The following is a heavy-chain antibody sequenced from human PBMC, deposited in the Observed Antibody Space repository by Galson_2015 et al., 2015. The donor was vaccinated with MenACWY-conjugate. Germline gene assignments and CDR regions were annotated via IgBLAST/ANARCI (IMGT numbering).Heavy chain of an antibody. CDR2: ISSSSTSI. Sequence: SLRLSCAASGFIFSSHRMNWVRQAPGRGLEWISYISSSSTSINYADSVKGRFTISRDNAKNSLYLQMNSLRDEDTAVYYCAIPNPMLDCWGQTTLVTVSS. CDR3: AIPNPMLDC. D-gene: IGHD2-2*01. CDR1: GFIFSSHR. V-gene: IGHV3-48*02. J-gene: IGHJ4*02.